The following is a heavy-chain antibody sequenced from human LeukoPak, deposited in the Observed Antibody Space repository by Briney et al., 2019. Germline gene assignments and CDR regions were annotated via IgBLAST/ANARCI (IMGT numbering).Heavy chain of an antibody. CDR3: AGHYGSGFDF. CDR2: VYYSGST. J-gene: IGHJ4*02. D-gene: IGHD3-10*01. V-gene: IGHV4-59*01. CDR1: GASISAYY. Sequence: SETLSLTCTVSGASISAYYWNWIGQPPGKGLEWIGYVYYSGSTTSNPSLKSRVTISVDTSKNQFSLKLSSVTAADTAVYYCAGHYGSGFDFWGQGTLVTVSS.